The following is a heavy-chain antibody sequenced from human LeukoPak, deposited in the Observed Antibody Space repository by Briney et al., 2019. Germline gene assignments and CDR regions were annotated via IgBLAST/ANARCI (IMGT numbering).Heavy chain of an antibody. CDR2: IDQDGSEP. J-gene: IGHJ4*02. CDR3: ARIKGGTSVTISY. D-gene: IGHD2-2*01. V-gene: IGHV3-7*01. CDR1: GFFFSGYW. Sequence: GGSLRLSCAASGFFFSGYWMSWVRQAPGKGLEWVANIDQDGSEPYYVDSVKGRFTISRDNAKNSLFLQMYSLRADDTAVYYCARIKGGTSVTISYWGQGTLVTVSS.